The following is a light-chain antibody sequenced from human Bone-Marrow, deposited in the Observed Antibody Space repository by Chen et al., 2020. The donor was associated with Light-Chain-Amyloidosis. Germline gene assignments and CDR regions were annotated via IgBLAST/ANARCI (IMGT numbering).Light chain of an antibody. V-gene: IGKV3-11*01. J-gene: IGKJ4*01. CDR1: QSVGTY. Sequence: EIVLTQSPATLVLSPGERATLSCRASQSVGTYLAWYQQKPGQAPRLLLYDASNRATGIPARFSGSGSGTDFTLSISSLEPEDFAVYYCQQRGNWPLTFGGGTKVEI. CDR3: QQRGNWPLT. CDR2: DAS.